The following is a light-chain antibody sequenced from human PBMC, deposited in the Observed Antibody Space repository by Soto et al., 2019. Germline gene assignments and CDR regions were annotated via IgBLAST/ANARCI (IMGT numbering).Light chain of an antibody. CDR2: KAS. CDR3: QQYYSYPLT. Sequence: DIQMTQSPPSLSASVGDRVTITCRASQGISTWLAWYQQKPGKAPKLLIYKASTLKSGVPSRFSGSGSGTDFTLTISCLQSEDFATYYCQQYYSYPLTFGGGTKVDI. V-gene: IGKV1D-16*01. CDR1: QGISTW. J-gene: IGKJ4*01.